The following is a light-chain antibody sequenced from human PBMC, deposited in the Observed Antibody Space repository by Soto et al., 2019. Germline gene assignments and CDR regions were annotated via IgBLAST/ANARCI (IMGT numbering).Light chain of an antibody. V-gene: IGKV1-5*01. CDR2: DAS. Sequence: DTQMTQSPSTLSTSVGDRVTITCRASQSISGWLAWYQQKPGKAPKLLIYDASTLESGVPSRFSGSGSGTEFTLSISSLQPDDFATYYCQQYNTYSYTFGQGTKVDIK. CDR1: QSISGW. J-gene: IGKJ2*01. CDR3: QQYNTYSYT.